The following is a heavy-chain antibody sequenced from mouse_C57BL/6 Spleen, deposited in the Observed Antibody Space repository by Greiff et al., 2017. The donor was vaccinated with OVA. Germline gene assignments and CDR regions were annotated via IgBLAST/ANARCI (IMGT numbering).Heavy chain of an antibody. D-gene: IGHD2-4*01. Sequence: EVKLQESGPELVKPGDSVKISCKASGYSFTGYFMNWVMQSHGKSLEWIGRINPYNGDTFYNQKFKGKATLTVDKSSSTAHMELRSLTSEDSAVYYCAREGDYDDVLTYFDVWGTGTTVTVSS. J-gene: IGHJ1*03. CDR2: INPYNGDT. CDR3: AREGDYDDVLTYFDV. V-gene: IGHV1-20*01. CDR1: GYSFTGYF.